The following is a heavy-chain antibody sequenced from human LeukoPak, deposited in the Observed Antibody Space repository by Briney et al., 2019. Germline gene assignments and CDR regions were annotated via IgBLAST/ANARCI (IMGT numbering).Heavy chain of an antibody. J-gene: IGHJ3*02. CDR2: ISGSSIT. CDR1: GFTFNTYS. CDR3: ARGDGGLDI. D-gene: IGHD5-24*01. V-gene: IGHV3-23*01. Sequence: GESLRLSCAASGFTFNTYSMSWVRQAPGKGLEWVSLISGSSITNYADSVKGRFTISRDNSKNTLYLQMNSLRAEDTAIYYCARGDGGLDIWGQVTMVIVSP.